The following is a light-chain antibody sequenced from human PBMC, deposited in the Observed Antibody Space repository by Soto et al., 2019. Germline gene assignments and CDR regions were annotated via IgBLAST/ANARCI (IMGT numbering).Light chain of an antibody. V-gene: IGLV2-14*01. J-gene: IGLJ3*02. CDR3: TSCTTTSIWV. CDR1: SSDIGVYNY. CDR2: EVS. Sequence: QSALTQPASVSGSPGQSITISCTGTSSDIGVYNYVSWYQQHPGKAPKLMICEVSNRPSGVSSRFSGSKSGNTASLTISGLRAEDEADSYCTSCTTTSIWVFGGGTKLTVL.